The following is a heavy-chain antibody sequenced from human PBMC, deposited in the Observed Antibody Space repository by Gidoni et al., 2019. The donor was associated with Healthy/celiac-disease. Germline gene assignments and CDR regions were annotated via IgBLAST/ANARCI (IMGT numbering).Heavy chain of an antibody. J-gene: IGHJ5*02. CDR3: AGGQATDFWSGYPYNWFDP. CDR2: LSRKGSAI. D-gene: IGHD3-3*01. CDR1: PFTFSSYD. Sequence: EVPLVEPRGRWVQHGGSLRVLCAASPFTFSSYDMHCVRQAPGKGLEWVSYLSRKGSAIYCADSVKGRFTYYRDNAKKSPFLQMNSLRAEDTAVNYFAGGQATDFWSGYPYNWFDPWGQGTLVTVSS. V-gene: IGHV3-48*03.